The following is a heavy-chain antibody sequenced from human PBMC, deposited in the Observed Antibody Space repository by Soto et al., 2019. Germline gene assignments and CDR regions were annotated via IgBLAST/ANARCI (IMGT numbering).Heavy chain of an antibody. CDR2: IIPSGGST. D-gene: IGHD2-8*01. CDR3: ARDHTYCTNGVCYIFDY. V-gene: IGHV1-46*01. CDR1: GYTFTSYY. Sequence: EASVKVSCKASGYTFTSYYMHWVRQAPGQGLEWMGIIIPSGGSTSYAQKFQGRVTMTTDESTSTAYMELSSLRSEDTAVYYCARDHTYCTNGVCYIFDYWGQGTLVTVSS. J-gene: IGHJ4*02.